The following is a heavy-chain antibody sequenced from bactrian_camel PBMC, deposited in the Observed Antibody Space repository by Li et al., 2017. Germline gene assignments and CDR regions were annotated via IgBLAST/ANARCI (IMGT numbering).Heavy chain of an antibody. CDR2: IYTPGGYT. CDR1: GSTWYTRYC. Sequence: HVQLVESGGGSVQAGGSLTLSCVASGSTWYTRYCMGWFRQVPGKEREGLATIYTPGGYTQYADSVKGRFTVSHDSAKDTHYLQMNNLQVEDTATYYCAAVSTGPCLSVIAREPRRGDFQYWGQGTQVTVS. CDR3: AAVSTGPCLSVIAREPRRGDFQY. D-gene: IGHD3*01. J-gene: IGHJ4*01. V-gene: IGHV3S1*01.